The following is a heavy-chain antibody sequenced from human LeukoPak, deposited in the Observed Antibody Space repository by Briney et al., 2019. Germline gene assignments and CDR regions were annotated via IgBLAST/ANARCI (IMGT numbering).Heavy chain of an antibody. CDR3: ARILGGIAAAGTIDY. J-gene: IGHJ4*02. D-gene: IGHD6-13*01. CDR2: IYYSGST. Sequence: SETLSLTCTVSGGSISSYYWSWIRQPPGKGLEWIGYIYYSGSTNYNPSLKSRVTISVDTSKNQFSLKLSSVTAADTAVYYCARILGGIAAAGTIDYWGQGTLVTVSS. V-gene: IGHV4-59*12. CDR1: GGSISSYY.